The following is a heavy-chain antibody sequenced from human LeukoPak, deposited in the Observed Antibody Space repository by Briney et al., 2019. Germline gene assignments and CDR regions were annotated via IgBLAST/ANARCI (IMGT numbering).Heavy chain of an antibody. CDR1: GDSISGYY. D-gene: IGHD4-17*01. V-gene: IGHV4-59*01. J-gene: IGHJ4*02. Sequence: SETLSLTCTVSGDSISGYYWSWIRQPPGKELEWIGYIYDSGSTNYNPSLKSRVTISVDTSKNQFSLKLTSVTAADTAVYYCARSTTYGDLLFDYWGQGALVTVSS. CDR3: ARSTTYGDLLFDY. CDR2: IYDSGST.